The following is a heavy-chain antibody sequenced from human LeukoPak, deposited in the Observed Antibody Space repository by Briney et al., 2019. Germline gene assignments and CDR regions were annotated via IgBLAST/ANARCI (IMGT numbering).Heavy chain of an antibody. J-gene: IGHJ4*02. Sequence: PSETLSLTCTVSGGSISSSSYYWGWIRQPPGKGLEWIGSIYYSGSTYYNPSLKSRVTISVDTSKNQFSLKLSSVTAADTAVYYCARSPYVWWVMYYFDYWGQGTLVTVSS. V-gene: IGHV4-39*07. CDR3: ARSPYVWWVMYYFDY. D-gene: IGHD2-8*02. CDR2: IYYSGST. CDR1: GGSISSSSYY.